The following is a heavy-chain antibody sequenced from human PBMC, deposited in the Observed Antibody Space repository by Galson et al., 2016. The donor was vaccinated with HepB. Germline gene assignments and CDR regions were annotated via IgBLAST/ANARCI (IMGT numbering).Heavy chain of an antibody. CDR3: ATPPLTIYTSGWETPMAY. CDR2: NSASSGNT. J-gene: IGHJ4*02. CDR1: GYTFTRDG. Sequence: SVKVSCKASGYTFTRDGISWVRQAPGQGLEWMGWNSASSGNTNYAPRLQGRGTMTTATSTSTAYMELRSLRSYDTAVYYCATPPLTIYTSGWETPMAYWGQGTLVTCSS. D-gene: IGHD6-19*01. V-gene: IGHV1-18*01.